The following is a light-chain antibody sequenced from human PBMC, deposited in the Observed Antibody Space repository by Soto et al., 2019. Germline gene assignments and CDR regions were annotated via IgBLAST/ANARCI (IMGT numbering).Light chain of an antibody. V-gene: IGKV3-15*01. CDR2: GAS. Sequence: EIVMTQSPATLSVSPGERATLSCRASESVSSKLGWYQQKPGQAPRLLIYGASTRATGIPARFSGSGSGTEFTLTINSLQSEDFAVYYCHQYNNWPPAFGQGTKVEI. CDR1: ESVSSK. J-gene: IGKJ1*01. CDR3: HQYNNWPPA.